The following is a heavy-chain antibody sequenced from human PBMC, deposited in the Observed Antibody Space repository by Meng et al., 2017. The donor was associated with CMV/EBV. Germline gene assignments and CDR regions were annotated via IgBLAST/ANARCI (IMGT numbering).Heavy chain of an antibody. Sequence: SQTLSLTCAVYGGSFSGSYWSWIRQPPGKGLEWIGEINHSGSTNYNPSLKSRVTISVDTSKNQFSLKLSSVTAADTAVYYCARTRYCSSTSCYSRKYNWFDPWGQGTLVTVSS. J-gene: IGHJ5*02. D-gene: IGHD2-2*01. CDR1: GGSFSGSY. CDR3: ARTRYCSSTSCYSRKYNWFDP. CDR2: INHSGST. V-gene: IGHV4-34*01.